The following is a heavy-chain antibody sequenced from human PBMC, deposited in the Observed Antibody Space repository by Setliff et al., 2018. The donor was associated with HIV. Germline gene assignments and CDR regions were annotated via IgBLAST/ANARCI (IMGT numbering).Heavy chain of an antibody. J-gene: IGHJ6*02. Sequence: ASVKVSCKTSGYTFTDYFIHWVRQAPGQGLEWMGWINPKSGATNFAQKFQVRVTMTRDTSINTAYMEVNRLRSDDTAIYYCARDLRDGFEEWFSTLDDGMDVWGQGTTVTSP. CDR3: ARDLRDGFEEWFSTLDDGMDV. CDR1: GYTFTDYF. D-gene: IGHD3-3*01. CDR2: INPKSGAT. V-gene: IGHV1-2*02.